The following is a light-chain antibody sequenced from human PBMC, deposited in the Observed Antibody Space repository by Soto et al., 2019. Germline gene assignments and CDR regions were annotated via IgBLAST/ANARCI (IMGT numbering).Light chain of an antibody. Sequence: EIVMTQSPATLSVSPGERATLSCGASRSVRSNLAWYQQKPGQTLRLLIYDASTRAPGIPARFSGSGSGTEFTLTISSLQSEDFALYYCQQYSNWPASITFGQGTRLEIK. J-gene: IGKJ5*01. CDR1: RSVRSN. CDR3: QQYSNWPASIT. V-gene: IGKV3-15*01. CDR2: DAS.